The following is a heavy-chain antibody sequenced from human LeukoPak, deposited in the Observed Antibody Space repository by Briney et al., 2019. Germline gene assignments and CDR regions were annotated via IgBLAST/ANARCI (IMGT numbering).Heavy chain of an antibody. Sequence: PSETLSLTCAVYGGSFSGYYWSWIRQPPGKGLEWIGEINHSGSTNYNPSLKSRVTISVDTSKNQFSLKLSSVTAADTAVYYCARGWRRRGAVVTLDYWGQGALVTVSS. CDR1: GGSFSGYY. D-gene: IGHD4-23*01. V-gene: IGHV4-34*01. CDR2: INHSGST. J-gene: IGHJ4*02. CDR3: ARGWRRRGAVVTLDY.